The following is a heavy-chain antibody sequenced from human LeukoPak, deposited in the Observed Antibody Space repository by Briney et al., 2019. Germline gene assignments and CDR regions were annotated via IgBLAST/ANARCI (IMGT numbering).Heavy chain of an antibody. D-gene: IGHD3-22*01. J-gene: IGHJ4*02. V-gene: IGHV3-23*01. CDR1: GFTFSNYA. Sequence: PGGSLRLSCAASGFTFSNYAMSWVRQAPGKGLEWVSAISGDGRITYNTDSVKGRFTISRDNSKNTLYLQMNSLRAEDTAVYYCAKDRGYYDSRALYYFDYWGQGTLVTVSS. CDR3: AKDRGYYDSRALYYFDY. CDR2: ISGDGRIT.